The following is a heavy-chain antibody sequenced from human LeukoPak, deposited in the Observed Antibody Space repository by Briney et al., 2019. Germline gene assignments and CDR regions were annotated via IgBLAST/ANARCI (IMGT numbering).Heavy chain of an antibody. Sequence: SVEVSCKASGETFSNYDVTWVRQAPGQGLEWMGRIIPVFDTAKYAQNFQGRVTMTTDESSSTAYMELYSLRSEDTAVYYCALSAEKQLVYCDFCGQGTLVTVSS. J-gene: IGHJ4*02. CDR1: GETFSNYD. V-gene: IGHV1-69*05. D-gene: IGHD6-13*01. CDR3: ALSAEKQLVYCDF. CDR2: IIPVFDTA.